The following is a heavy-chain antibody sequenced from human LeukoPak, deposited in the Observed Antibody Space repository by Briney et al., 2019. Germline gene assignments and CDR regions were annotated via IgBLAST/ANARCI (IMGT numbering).Heavy chain of an antibody. Sequence: SETLSLTCTVSGGSISSSSYYWGWIRQPPGKGLEWIGSIYYSGSTYYNPSLKSRVTISVDTSKNQFSLKLSSVTAAGTAVYYCARHPWGPAAYYIDYWGQGTLVTVSS. CDR1: GGSISSSSYY. J-gene: IGHJ4*02. V-gene: IGHV4-39*01. D-gene: IGHD1-26*01. CDR2: IYYSGST. CDR3: ARHPWGPAAYYIDY.